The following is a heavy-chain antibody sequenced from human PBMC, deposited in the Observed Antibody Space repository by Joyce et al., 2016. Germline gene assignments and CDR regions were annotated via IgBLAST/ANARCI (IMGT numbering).Heavy chain of an antibody. CDR3: AREYVVRYYFDH. D-gene: IGHD3-16*01. CDR1: GFTFTSFP. V-gene: IGHV3-30*04. J-gene: IGHJ4*02. CDR2: VSDDEGNK. Sequence: QVQLVESGGGVVQPGRSLRLSCAASGFTFTSFPMHWFRQVPGKGLEWVAVVSDDEGNKFYADSVKGRFTISRDISQNTVYLQMDSLRPEDTAVYYCAREYVVRYYFDHWGQGTLVTVSS.